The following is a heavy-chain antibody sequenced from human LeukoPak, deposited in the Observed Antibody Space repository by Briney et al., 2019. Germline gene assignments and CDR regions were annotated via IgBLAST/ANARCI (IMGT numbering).Heavy chain of an antibody. CDR2: IYTTGST. CDR1: GGSISSYY. J-gene: IGHJ4*02. CDR3: AGETFYSTSSGSIEGVDY. Sequence: PSETLSLTCTVSGGSISSYYWSWIRQPAGKGLEWIGRIYTTGSTNYNPSLKSRVTISVDASKNQFSLKLSSATAADTAVYFCAGETFYSTSSGSIEGVDYWGQGTLVTVSS. V-gene: IGHV4-4*07. D-gene: IGHD3-22*01.